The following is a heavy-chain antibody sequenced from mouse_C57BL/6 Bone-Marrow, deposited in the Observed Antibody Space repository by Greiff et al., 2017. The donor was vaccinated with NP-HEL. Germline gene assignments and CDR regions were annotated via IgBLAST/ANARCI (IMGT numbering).Heavy chain of an antibody. CDR2: INPYNGGT. D-gene: IGHD2-3*01. Sequence: VQLKQPGPVLVKPGASVKMSCKASGYTFTDYYMNWVKQSHGKSLEWIGVINPYNGGTSYNQKFKGKATLTVDKSSSTAYMELNSLTSEDSAVYYCARLRWLLRRDAMDYWGQGTSVTVSS. CDR1: GYTFTDYY. CDR3: ARLRWLLRRDAMDY. V-gene: IGHV1-19*01. J-gene: IGHJ4*01.